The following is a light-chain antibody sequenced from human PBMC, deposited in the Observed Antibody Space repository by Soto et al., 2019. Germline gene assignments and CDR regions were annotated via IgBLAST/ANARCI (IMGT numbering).Light chain of an antibody. J-gene: IGKJ1*01. CDR1: QSVSSY. CDR3: QQRRYWPVT. Sequence: EIVLTQSPAILSMSPGERATLSCRASQSVSSYFAWYKQKPGQAPRLLIYDASNRATGVPAKFSGSGSGTDFTPTISSLEPEDFAVYYCQQRRYWPVTFGQGTKVDIK. CDR2: DAS. V-gene: IGKV3-11*01.